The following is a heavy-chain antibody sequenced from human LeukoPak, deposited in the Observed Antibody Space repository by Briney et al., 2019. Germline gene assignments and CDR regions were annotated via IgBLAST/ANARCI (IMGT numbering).Heavy chain of an antibody. CDR2: IYYSGST. V-gene: IGHV4-59*01. CDR1: GGSISSYY. D-gene: IGHD3-10*01. Sequence: SETLSLTCTVSGGSISSYYWGWIRQPPGKGLEWIGYIYYSGSTNYNPSLKSRVTISVDTSKNQFSLKLSSVTAADMAVYYCARDSYYYGSGSYKAPWYFDYWGQGTLVTVSS. J-gene: IGHJ4*02. CDR3: ARDSYYYGSGSYKAPWYFDY.